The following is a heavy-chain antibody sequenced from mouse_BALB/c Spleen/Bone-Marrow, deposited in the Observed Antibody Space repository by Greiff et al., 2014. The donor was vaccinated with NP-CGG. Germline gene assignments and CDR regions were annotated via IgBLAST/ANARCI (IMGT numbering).Heavy chain of an antibody. V-gene: IGHV1-26*01. D-gene: IGHD2-3*01. CDR1: GYSFTGYY. CDR2: VDPNNGGT. CDR3: ARPIYDGYSAAMEY. Sequence: VQLQQSGPDLVKPGASVKISCKASGYSFTGYYMHWVKQSHGKSLEWIGRVDPNNGGTSYNQKFKGRAIFTVDKSSSTAYMELRSLTSEDSAVYFYARPIYDGYSAAMEYWGHGTSVTVSS. J-gene: IGHJ4*01.